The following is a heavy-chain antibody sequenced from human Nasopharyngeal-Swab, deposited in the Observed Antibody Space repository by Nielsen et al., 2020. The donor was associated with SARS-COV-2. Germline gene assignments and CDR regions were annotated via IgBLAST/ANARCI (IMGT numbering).Heavy chain of an antibody. CDR2: IYYSGST. CDR1: GGSISSYY. V-gene: IGHV4-59*12. D-gene: IGHD3-22*01. Sequence: SETLSLTCTVSGGSISSYYWSWIRQPPGKGLEWIGYIYYSGSTYYNPSLKSRVTISVDTSKNQFSLKLSSVTAADTAVYYCARERPLNYYDSSGFDDFDYWGQGTLVTVSS. J-gene: IGHJ4*02. CDR3: ARERPLNYYDSSGFDDFDY.